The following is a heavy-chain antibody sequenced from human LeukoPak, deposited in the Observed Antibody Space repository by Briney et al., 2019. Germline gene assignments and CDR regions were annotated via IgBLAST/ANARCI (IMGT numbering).Heavy chain of an antibody. V-gene: IGHV3-23*01. CDR2: ISGSGGST. CDR1: GFTFSSYA. CDR3: VKDRKSVRFLEWLSVDY. Sequence: GGSLRLSCAASGFTFSSYAMSWVRQAPGKGLEWVSAISGSGGSTYYADSVKGRFTISRDNSKNTLYLQMNSLRAEDTAVYYCVKDRKSVRFLEWLSVDYWGQGTLVTVSS. J-gene: IGHJ4*02. D-gene: IGHD3-3*01.